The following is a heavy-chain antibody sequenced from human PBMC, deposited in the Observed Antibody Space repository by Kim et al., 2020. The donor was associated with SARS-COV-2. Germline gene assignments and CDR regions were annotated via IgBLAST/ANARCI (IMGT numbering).Heavy chain of an antibody. Sequence: SVKVSCKASGGTFSSYAISWVRQAPGQGLEWMGGIIPIFGTANYAQKFQGRVTITADESTSTAYMELSSLRSEDTAVYYCASPMIVVGHDAFDIWGQGTMVTVSS. CDR3: ASPMIVVGHDAFDI. CDR2: IIPIFGTA. CDR1: GGTFSSYA. J-gene: IGHJ3*02. V-gene: IGHV1-69*13. D-gene: IGHD3-22*01.